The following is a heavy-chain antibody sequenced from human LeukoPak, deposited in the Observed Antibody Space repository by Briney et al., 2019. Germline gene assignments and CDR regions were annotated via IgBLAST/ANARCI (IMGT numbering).Heavy chain of an antibody. Sequence: PGGSLRLSCAASGFTFSSYGMHRVRQAPGKGLEWVAFIRYDGSKKYYADSVKGRFTISRDNSKNTVYLQMHSLRAEDTAVYYCARALDLCSSTSCYYFDYWGQGTLVTVSS. CDR2: IRYDGSKK. CDR3: ARALDLCSSTSCYYFDY. V-gene: IGHV3-30*02. J-gene: IGHJ4*02. CDR1: GFTFSSYG. D-gene: IGHD2-2*01.